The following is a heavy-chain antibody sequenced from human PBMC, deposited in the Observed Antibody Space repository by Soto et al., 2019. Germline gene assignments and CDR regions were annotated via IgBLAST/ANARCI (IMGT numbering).Heavy chain of an antibody. CDR2: ISAYNGNT. V-gene: IGHV1-18*01. CDR1: GYTLTSYG. CDR3: ARDEAGRDSSGYYDAFDI. Sequence: GASVKVACKASGYTLTSYGISWVRQAPGKGLEWMGWISAYNGNTNYAQKLQGRVTMTIDTSTSTAYMELRSLRSDDTAVYYCARDEAGRDSSGYYDAFDIWGQGTMVTVSS. J-gene: IGHJ3*02. D-gene: IGHD3-22*01.